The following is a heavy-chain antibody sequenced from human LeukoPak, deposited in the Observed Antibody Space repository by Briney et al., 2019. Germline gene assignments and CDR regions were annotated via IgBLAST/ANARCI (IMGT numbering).Heavy chain of an antibody. CDR1: GFTLSSYW. CDR3: ARAPSEIGGYYPEYFRH. CDR2: IKSDGRT. V-gene: IGHV3-74*01. D-gene: IGHD3-22*01. Sequence: GGSLRLSCAASGFTLSSYWMHWVRQAPGRGLVWVSRIKSDGRTNYADSVKGRFTISRDNAKNTVSLQMNSLRAEDTGVYYCARAPSEIGGYYPEYFRHWGQGTLVIVSS. J-gene: IGHJ1*01.